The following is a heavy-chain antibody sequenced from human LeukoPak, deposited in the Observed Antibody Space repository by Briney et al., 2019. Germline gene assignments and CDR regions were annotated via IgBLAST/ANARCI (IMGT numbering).Heavy chain of an antibody. CDR1: GFTFSDYA. J-gene: IGHJ4*02. Sequence: GGSLRLSCAASGFTFSDYAMSLVRQAPGKGLEWVSAISDSGGRTYYADSVKGRFTISRDNSKNTLYLQMNGLRAEDTAVYYCAKDVIRVGTSHFDYWGQGTLVTVSS. CDR2: ISDSGGRT. D-gene: IGHD2/OR15-2a*01. V-gene: IGHV3-23*01. CDR3: AKDVIRVGTSHFDY.